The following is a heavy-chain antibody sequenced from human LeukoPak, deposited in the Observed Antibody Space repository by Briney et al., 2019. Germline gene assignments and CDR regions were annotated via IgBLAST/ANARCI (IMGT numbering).Heavy chain of an antibody. Sequence: GGSLRLSCAASGFNFDVYAMSWVRQAPGKGLEWVATITGSGSRTDFADSMKGHFTISRDNSKNTLYLQMSGLRADDTAVYYCAKDRKRITIFGVVIISNPNSLDYWGQGTLVTVSS. V-gene: IGHV3-23*01. J-gene: IGHJ4*02. CDR1: GFNFDVYA. CDR2: ITGSGSRT. D-gene: IGHD3-3*01. CDR3: AKDRKRITIFGVVIISNPNSLDY.